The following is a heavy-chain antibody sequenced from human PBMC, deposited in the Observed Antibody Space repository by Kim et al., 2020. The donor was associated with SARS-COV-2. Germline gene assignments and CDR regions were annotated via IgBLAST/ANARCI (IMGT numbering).Heavy chain of an antibody. J-gene: IGHJ4*02. V-gene: IGHV4-59*01. CDR3: ARTEIAAAGTPYYFDY. CDR2: IYYSGST. Sequence: SETLSLTCTVSGGSISSYYWNWIRQPPGKGLEWIGYIYYSGSTNYNPSLKSRVTLSVDTSKNQFSLKLSSVTAADTAVYYCARTEIAAAGTPYYFDYWGQGTLVTVSS. CDR1: GGSISSYY. D-gene: IGHD6-13*01.